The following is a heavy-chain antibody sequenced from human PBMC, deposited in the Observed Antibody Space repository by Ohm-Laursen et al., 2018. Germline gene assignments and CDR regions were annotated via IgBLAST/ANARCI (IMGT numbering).Heavy chain of an antibody. J-gene: IGHJ4*02. Sequence: SLRLSCAASGFTFSSYAMSWVRQPPGKGLEWVSVISGSGGSTYYADSVKGRFTISRDNSKNTLYLQVNSLRAEDTAVYYCAKWGNSEKADWVQGTLVTVSS. CDR2: ISGSGGST. CDR3: AKWGNSEKAD. V-gene: IGHV3-23*01. D-gene: IGHD7-27*01. CDR1: GFTFSSYA.